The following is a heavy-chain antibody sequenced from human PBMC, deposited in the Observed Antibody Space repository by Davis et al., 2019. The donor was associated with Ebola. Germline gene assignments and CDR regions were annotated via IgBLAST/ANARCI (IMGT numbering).Heavy chain of an antibody. D-gene: IGHD3-3*01. CDR1: GFTFSSYA. J-gene: IGHJ4*02. CDR3: TTNGYYDFWSGHYTGDY. Sequence: GGSLRLSCAASGFTFSSYAMSWVRQAPGKGLEWVSAISGSGGSTYYADSVKGRFTISRDNSKKTLYLQMNSLKTEDTAVYYCTTNGYYDFWSGHYTGDYWGQGTLVTVSS. CDR2: ISGSGGST. V-gene: IGHV3-23*01.